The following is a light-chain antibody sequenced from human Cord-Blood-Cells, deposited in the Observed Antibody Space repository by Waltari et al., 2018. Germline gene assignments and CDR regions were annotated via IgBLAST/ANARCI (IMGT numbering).Light chain of an antibody. CDR3: SSYAGSNNFVV. CDR1: SSDVGGYNY. V-gene: IGLV2-8*01. J-gene: IGLJ2*01. Sequence: QSALTQPPSPSGSPGHSVTIPCTGTSSDVGGYNYVSWYQQHPGNAPKLMIYEVSKRPSGVPDRFSGSKSGNTASLTVSGLQAEDEADYYCSSYAGSNNFVVFGGGTKLTVL. CDR2: EVS.